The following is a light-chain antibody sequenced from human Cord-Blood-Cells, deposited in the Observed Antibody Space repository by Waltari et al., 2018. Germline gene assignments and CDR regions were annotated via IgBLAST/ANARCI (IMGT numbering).Light chain of an antibody. J-gene: IGKJ1*01. CDR3: QQYNSYSPT. Sequence: DIQMTQYPSTLSASVGDRVTITCRASQSISSWLAWYQQKPGKAPKLLIDKASSLESGVPSRFSGSGSGTEFTLTISSLQPDDFATYYCQQYNSYSPTFGQGTKVEIK. V-gene: IGKV1-5*03. CDR1: QSISSW. CDR2: KAS.